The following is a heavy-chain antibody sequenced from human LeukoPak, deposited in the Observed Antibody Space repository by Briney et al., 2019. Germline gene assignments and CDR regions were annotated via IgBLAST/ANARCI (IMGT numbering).Heavy chain of an antibody. V-gene: IGHV1-18*01. Sequence: ASAKVSCKASGYTFTSYGISWVRQAPGQGLEWMGWISAYNGNTNYAQKLQGRVTMTTDTSTSTAYMELRSLRSDDTAVYYCARIELRVTMIVASNYWGQGTLVTVSS. D-gene: IGHD3-22*01. CDR2: ISAYNGNT. J-gene: IGHJ4*02. CDR3: ARIELRVTMIVASNY. CDR1: GYTFTSYG.